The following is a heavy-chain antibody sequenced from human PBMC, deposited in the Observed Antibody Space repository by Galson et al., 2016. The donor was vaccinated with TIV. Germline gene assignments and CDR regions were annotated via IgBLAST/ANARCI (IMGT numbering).Heavy chain of an antibody. V-gene: IGHV3-7*01. J-gene: IGHJ4*02. Sequence: SLRLSCAASGSTFSSCWMSWVRQAPGKGLEWVASIKQDGSEKYYVDSVKGRFTISRDNGQNSLYLQMNSLTAEDTAVYYCARDVGRAVAGRGLFDYWGQGTLVTVSS. CDR2: IKQDGSEK. CDR3: ARDVGRAVAGRGLFDY. CDR1: GSTFSSCW. D-gene: IGHD6-19*01.